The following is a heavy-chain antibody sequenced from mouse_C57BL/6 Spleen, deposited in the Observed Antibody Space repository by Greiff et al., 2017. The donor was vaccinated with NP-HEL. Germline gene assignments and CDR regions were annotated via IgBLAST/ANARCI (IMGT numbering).Heavy chain of an antibody. V-gene: IGHV2-5*01. D-gene: IGHD1-1*01. Sequence: VQLQESGPGLVQPSQSLSITCTVSGFSLTSYGVHWVRQSPGKGLEWLGVIWRGGSTDYNEAFMSRLSITKDNSKSQVFFKMNSLQADDTAIYDCETTGYAMDYWGQGTSVTVSS. CDR3: ETTGYAMDY. J-gene: IGHJ4*01. CDR1: GFSLTSYG. CDR2: IWRGGST.